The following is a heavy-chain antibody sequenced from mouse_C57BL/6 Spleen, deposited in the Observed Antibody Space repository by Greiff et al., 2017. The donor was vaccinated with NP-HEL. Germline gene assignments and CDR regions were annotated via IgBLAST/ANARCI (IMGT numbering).Heavy chain of an antibody. D-gene: IGHD4-1*01. CDR1: GYTFTSYW. CDR3: ARDELGIAMDY. V-gene: IGHV1-53*01. Sequence: VQLQQPGTELVKPGASVKLSCKASGYTFTSYWMHWVKQRPGQGLEWIGNITPRNGGTNYNEKFKNKATLTVYKPSSPAYMQLSSLTSEYSAVYYWARDELGIAMDYWGQGTSVTVSS. J-gene: IGHJ4*01. CDR2: ITPRNGGT.